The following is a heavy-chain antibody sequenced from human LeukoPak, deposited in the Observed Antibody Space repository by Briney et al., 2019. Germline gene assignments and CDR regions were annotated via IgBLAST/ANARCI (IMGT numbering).Heavy chain of an antibody. V-gene: IGHV4-59*01. Sequence: PSETLSLTCTVSGGSMSNYYWSWIRQPPGKGLEWIGFIYYSGSTNYNPSLESRVTMSIDTSKNQFPLKVRSVTAADTAVYYCTRMDYWGQGTLVTVSS. CDR1: GGSMSNYY. J-gene: IGHJ4*02. CDR3: TRMDY. CDR2: IYYSGST.